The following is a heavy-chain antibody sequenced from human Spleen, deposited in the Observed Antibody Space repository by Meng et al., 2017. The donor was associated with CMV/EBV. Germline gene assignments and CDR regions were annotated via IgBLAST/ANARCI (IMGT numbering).Heavy chain of an antibody. D-gene: IGHD3-10*01. V-gene: IGHV4-30-4*08. Sequence: QVPLQESGPGLVKPSQTLSLTCTVSGGSISSGDYYWSWIRQPPGKGLEWIGEINHSGSTNYNPSLKSRVTISVDTSKNQFSLKLSSVTAADTAVYYCCSRRFGEWGYWGQGTLVTVSS. CDR2: INHSGST. CDR3: CSRRFGEWGY. J-gene: IGHJ4*02. CDR1: GGSISSGDYY.